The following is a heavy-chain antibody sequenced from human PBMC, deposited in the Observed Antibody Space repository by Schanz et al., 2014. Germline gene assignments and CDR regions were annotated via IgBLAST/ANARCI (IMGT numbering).Heavy chain of an antibody. V-gene: IGHV3-23*04. CDR1: GFSFSDHA. Sequence: EVELVESGGGLVQPGGSLRLSCAASGFSFSDHAMDWVRQAAGKGLEWVSTIGTSGGTNYAESVKGRFTISRDNSKNTLYLQMNSLRAEDTAVYFCARPRYCTGSSCYDAFDIWGQGTMVTVSS. CDR3: ARPRYCTGSSCYDAFDI. J-gene: IGHJ3*02. CDR2: IGTSGGT. D-gene: IGHD2-15*01.